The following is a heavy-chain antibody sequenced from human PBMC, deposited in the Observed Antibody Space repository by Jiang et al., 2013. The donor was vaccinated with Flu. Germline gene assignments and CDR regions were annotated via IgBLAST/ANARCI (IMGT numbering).Heavy chain of an antibody. Sequence: GAEVKKPGASVKVSCKAPGYTLAVTVSPGCDRPLGQGLEWMGWINTHNGDTNYAQKLQGRVTVATDTSTSTTYMELRSLTSDDTAVYYCARDPLRPRYSYGMDVWGQGTTVTVSS. CDR2: INTHNGDT. V-gene: IGHV1-18*04. CDR1: GYTLAVTV. J-gene: IGHJ6*02. CDR3: ARDPLRPRYSYGMDV.